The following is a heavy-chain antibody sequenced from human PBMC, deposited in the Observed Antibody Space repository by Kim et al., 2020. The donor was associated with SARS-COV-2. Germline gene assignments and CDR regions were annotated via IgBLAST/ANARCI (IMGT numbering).Heavy chain of an antibody. Sequence: FQGRVTITADESTSTAYMELSSLRSEDTAVYYCAREVSGGAAAGTSGFDYWGQGTLVTVSS. J-gene: IGHJ4*02. CDR3: AREVSGGAAAGTSGFDY. V-gene: IGHV1-69*01. D-gene: IGHD6-13*01.